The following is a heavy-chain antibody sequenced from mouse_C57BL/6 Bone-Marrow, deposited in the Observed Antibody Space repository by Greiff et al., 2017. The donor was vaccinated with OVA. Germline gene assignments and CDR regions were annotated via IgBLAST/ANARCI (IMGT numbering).Heavy chain of an antibody. CDR3: ARRGSGAMDY. V-gene: IGHV5-6*01. CDR1: GFTFSSYG. D-gene: IGHD1-1*01. Sequence: DVHLVESGGDLVKPGGSLKLSCAASGFTFSSYGMSWVRQTPDKRLEWVATISSGGSYTYYPDSVKGRFTISRDNAKNTLYLQMSSLKSEDTAMYYCARRGSGAMDYWGQGTSVTVSS. J-gene: IGHJ4*01. CDR2: ISSGGSYT.